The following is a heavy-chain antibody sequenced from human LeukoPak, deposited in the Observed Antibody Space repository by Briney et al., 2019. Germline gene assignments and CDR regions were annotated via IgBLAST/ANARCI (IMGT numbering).Heavy chain of an antibody. CDR1: GGSISSSSYY. D-gene: IGHD1-26*01. Sequence: SETLSLTCTVSGGSISSSSYYWGWIRQPPGKGLEWIGSIYYSGSTYYNPSLKSRVTISVDTSKNQFSLKLSSVTAADTAVYYCARLVGDMTAWDYWGQGTLVTVSS. V-gene: IGHV4-39*01. CDR3: ARLVGDMTAWDY. J-gene: IGHJ4*02. CDR2: IYYSGST.